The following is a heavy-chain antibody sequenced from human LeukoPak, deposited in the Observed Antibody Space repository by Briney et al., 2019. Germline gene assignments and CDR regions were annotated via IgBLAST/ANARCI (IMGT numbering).Heavy chain of an antibody. J-gene: IGHJ6*03. Sequence: SVKVSCKASGGTFSSYAISWVRQAPGQGLEWMGGIIPIFGTANYAQKFQGRVTITADKSTSTAYMELSSLRSEDTAVYYCAGTGYSSSWSPPYYYYMDVWGKGTTVTISS. V-gene: IGHV1-69*06. CDR3: AGTGYSSSWSPPYYYYMDV. D-gene: IGHD6-13*01. CDR2: IIPIFGTA. CDR1: GGTFSSYA.